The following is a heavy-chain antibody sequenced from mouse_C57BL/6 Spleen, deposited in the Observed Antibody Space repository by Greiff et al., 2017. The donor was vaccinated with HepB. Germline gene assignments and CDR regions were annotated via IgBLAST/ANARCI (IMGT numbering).Heavy chain of an antibody. CDR3: TTMATTGFAY. V-gene: IGHV14-4*01. Sequence: EVQLQQSGAELVRPGASVKLSCTASGFNIKDDYMHWVKQRPEQGLEWIGWIDPENGDTEYASKFQGKATITADTSSNTAYLQLSSLTSEDTAVYYCTTMATTGFAYWGQGTLVTVSA. D-gene: IGHD2-2*01. CDR2: IDPENGDT. J-gene: IGHJ3*01. CDR1: GFNIKDDY.